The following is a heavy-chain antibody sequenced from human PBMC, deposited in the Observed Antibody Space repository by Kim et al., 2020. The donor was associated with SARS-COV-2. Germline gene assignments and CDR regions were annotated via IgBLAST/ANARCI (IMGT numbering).Heavy chain of an antibody. CDR3: AKGSPFLYSSPYYGMDV. J-gene: IGHJ6*02. D-gene: IGHD5-18*01. V-gene: IGHV3-23*01. Sequence: GGSLRLSCAASEFTFSSFAMSWVRQAPGKGLEWVSAISGSGGSTYYAGSVKGRFTISRDNSKNTLFLQMHSLRAEDTAVYYCAKGSPFLYSSPYYGMDVWGQGTTVTVSS. CDR1: EFTFSSFA. CDR2: ISGSGGST.